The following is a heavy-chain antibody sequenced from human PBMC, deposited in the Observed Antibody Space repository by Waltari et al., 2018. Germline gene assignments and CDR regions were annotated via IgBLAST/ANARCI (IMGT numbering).Heavy chain of an antibody. CDR2: IYYSGST. J-gene: IGHJ4*02. D-gene: IGHD2-15*01. V-gene: IGHV4-39*01. CDR1: GGSISSSSSY. Sequence: QLQLQESGPGLVKPSETLSLTCTVSGGSISSSSSYWGWIRQPPGKGLEWIGSIYYSGSTYYNPSLKSRVTISVDTSKNQFSLKLSSVTAADTAVYYCASGSEGVVVAASPLYYWGQGTLVTVSS. CDR3: ASGSEGVVVAASPLYY.